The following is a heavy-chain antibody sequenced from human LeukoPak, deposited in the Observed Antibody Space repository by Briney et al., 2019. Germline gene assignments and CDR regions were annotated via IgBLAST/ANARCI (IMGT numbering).Heavy chain of an antibody. D-gene: IGHD6-13*01. J-gene: IGHJ4*02. CDR2: IDYAGRT. CDR1: GGSISRDY. V-gene: IGHV4-59*01. Sequence: SETLSLTCTVSGGSISRDYWSWIRQPPGKGLEWIGYIDYAGRTNYNPSLKSRVTISVDTSKNQFSLKLSSVTAADTAVYYCARDRPGGSSLDYWGQGTLVTVSS. CDR3: ARDRPGGSSLDY.